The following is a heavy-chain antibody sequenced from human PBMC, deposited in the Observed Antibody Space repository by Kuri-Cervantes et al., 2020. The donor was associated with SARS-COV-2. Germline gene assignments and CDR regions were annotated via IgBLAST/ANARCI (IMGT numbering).Heavy chain of an antibody. D-gene: IGHD2-2*01. CDR2: ISGSGGST. J-gene: IGHJ3*02. Sequence: GESLKISCAASGFTFSSYTMSWVRQAPGKGLEWVSGISGSGGSTYYADSVKGRFTISRDNSKDTLSLQMNSLRAEDTAVYYCAKDREDIVVVPAAHSPDAFDIWGQGTMVTVSS. CDR1: GFTFSSYT. CDR3: AKDREDIVVVPAAHSPDAFDI. V-gene: IGHV3-23*01.